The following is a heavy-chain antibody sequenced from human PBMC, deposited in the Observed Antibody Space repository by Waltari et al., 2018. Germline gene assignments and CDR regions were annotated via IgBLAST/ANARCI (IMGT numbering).Heavy chain of an antibody. V-gene: IGHV3-53*01. Sequence: EVQLVESGGGLIQPGGSLRLSCAASGFTVSSNYMSWVRQAPGKGLEWVSVIYSGGSTYDAESVKGRFTSSRDKSKNTLYLQMNSLRAEDTAVYYCARGHFGVVISYAFDIWGQGTMVTVSS. CDR3: ARGHFGVVISYAFDI. D-gene: IGHD3-3*01. J-gene: IGHJ3*02. CDR1: GFTVSSNY. CDR2: IYSGGST.